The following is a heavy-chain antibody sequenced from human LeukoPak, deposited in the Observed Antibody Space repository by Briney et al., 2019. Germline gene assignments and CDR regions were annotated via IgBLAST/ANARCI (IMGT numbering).Heavy chain of an antibody. CDR1: GGSFSGYY. Sequence: PSGTLSLTCAVYGGSFSGYYWSWIRQPPGKGLEWIGEINHSGSTNYNPSIKSRVTISVDTSKNQFSLNLTSVTAADTAVYYCARLYIGEYSRSTNYNWFDPWGQGTLVTVSS. V-gene: IGHV4-34*01. D-gene: IGHD6-6*01. CDR2: INHSGST. J-gene: IGHJ5*02. CDR3: ARLYIGEYSRSTNYNWFDP.